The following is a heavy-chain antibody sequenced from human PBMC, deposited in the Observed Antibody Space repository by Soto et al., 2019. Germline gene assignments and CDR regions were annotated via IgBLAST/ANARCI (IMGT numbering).Heavy chain of an antibody. CDR1: GFTFSTYA. J-gene: IGHJ3*02. V-gene: IGHV3-23*01. D-gene: IGHD3-10*01. Sequence: GGSLRLSCAASGFTFSTYAMTWVRQAPGKGLEWVSTLSGSGGNIYYTDSVKGRFTISRDNSKNTLYLQMNSLRAEDTAVYYCAMPISITIVWAVIDMWGQGTVVT. CDR2: LSGSGGNI. CDR3: AMPISITIVWAVIDM.